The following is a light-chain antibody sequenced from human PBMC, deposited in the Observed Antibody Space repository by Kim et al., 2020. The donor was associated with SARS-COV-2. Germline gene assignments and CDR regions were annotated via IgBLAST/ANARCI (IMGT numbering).Light chain of an antibody. CDR1: KLGDKY. J-gene: IGLJ2*01. V-gene: IGLV3-1*01. Sequence: VSTGQTASITCSGDKLGDKYACWYQQKPGQSPVLVIYQDSTRPSGIPERFSGANSGNTATLTISGTQAMDEADYYCQAWDSSTAVFGGGTQLTVL. CDR3: QAWDSSTAV. CDR2: QDS.